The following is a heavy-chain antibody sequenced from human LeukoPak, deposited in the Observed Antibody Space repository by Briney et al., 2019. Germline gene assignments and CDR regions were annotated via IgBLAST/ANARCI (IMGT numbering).Heavy chain of an antibody. D-gene: IGHD2-15*01. CDR1: GFTFPNYW. CDR3: ARAGGSWELIL. J-gene: IGHJ4*02. V-gene: IGHV3-7*01. Sequence: GGSLRLSCAASGFTFPNYWMSWVRQAPGKGLEWVANIRQDGSEKFYVDSVKGRFTISRDNDKSSLYLQMNSLRGEDTAVYFCARAGGSWELILWGQGTLVTVS. CDR2: IRQDGSEK.